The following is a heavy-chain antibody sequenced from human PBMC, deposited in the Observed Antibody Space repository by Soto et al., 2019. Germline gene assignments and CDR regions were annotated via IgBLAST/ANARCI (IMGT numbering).Heavy chain of an antibody. CDR1: GYSFTSYW. Sequence: PGESLKISCKGSGYSFTSYWIGWVRQMPGKGLEWMGIIYPGDSDTRYSPSFQGQVTISADKSISTAYLQWSSLKASDTAMYYCARHYDILTGSLYYYYGMYVWGQGTTVTVSS. CDR3: ARHYDILTGSLYYYYGMYV. D-gene: IGHD3-9*01. CDR2: IYPGDSDT. J-gene: IGHJ6*02. V-gene: IGHV5-51*01.